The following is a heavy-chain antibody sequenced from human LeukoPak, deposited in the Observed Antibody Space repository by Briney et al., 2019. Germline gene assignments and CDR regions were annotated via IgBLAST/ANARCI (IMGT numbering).Heavy chain of an antibody. J-gene: IGHJ5*02. V-gene: IGHV4-39*01. CDR1: GGSISSSSYY. CDR3: ARESDIVVVPADKGWFDP. CDR2: IYYSEST. Sequence: SKTLSLTCTVSGGSISSSSYYWGWIRQPPGKGLEWIGSIYYSESTYYNPSLKSRVTISVDTSKNQFSLKLSSVTAADTAVYYCARESDIVVVPADKGWFDPWGQGTLVTVSS. D-gene: IGHD2-2*01.